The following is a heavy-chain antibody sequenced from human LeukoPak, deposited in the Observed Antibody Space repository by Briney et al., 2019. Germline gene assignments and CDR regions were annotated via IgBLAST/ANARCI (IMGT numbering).Heavy chain of an antibody. CDR3: ARAGGFFSPFGY. V-gene: IGHV4-31*03. D-gene: IGHD3-16*01. J-gene: IGHJ4*02. CDR2: IYYSGST. Sequence: SSETLSLTCTVSGGSISSGGYYWSWIRQHPGKGLEWIGYIYYSGSTYYNPSLKSRVTISVDTSKNQFSLKLSSVTAADTAVYYCARAGGFFSPFGYWGQGTLVTVSS. CDR1: GGSISSGGYY.